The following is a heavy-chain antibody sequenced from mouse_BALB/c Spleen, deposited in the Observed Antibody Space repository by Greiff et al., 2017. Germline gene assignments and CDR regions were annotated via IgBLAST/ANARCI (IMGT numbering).Heavy chain of an antibody. Sequence: EVQLQQSGAELVKPGASVKLSCTASGFNIKDTYMHWVKQRPEQGLEWIGRIDPANGNTKYDPKFQGKATITADTSSNTAYLQLSSLTSEDTAVYYCVSFYYYAMDYWGQGTSVTVSS. J-gene: IGHJ4*01. D-gene: IGHD6-2*01. CDR3: VSFYYYAMDY. V-gene: IGHV14-3*02. CDR2: IDPANGNT. CDR1: GFNIKDTY.